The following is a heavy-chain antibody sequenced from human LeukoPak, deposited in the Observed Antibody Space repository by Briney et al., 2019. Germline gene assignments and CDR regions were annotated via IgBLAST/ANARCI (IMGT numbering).Heavy chain of an antibody. J-gene: IGHJ4*02. D-gene: IGHD6-19*01. Sequence: PGRSLRLSCAASGFTFSSYAMHWVRQAPGKGLEWVAVIWYDGSNKYYADSVKGRFTISRDNSKNTLYLQMNSLRAEDTAVYYCATHALVAGPWYFDYWGQGTLVTVSS. V-gene: IGHV3-33*08. CDR3: ATHALVAGPWYFDY. CDR2: IWYDGSNK. CDR1: GFTFSSYA.